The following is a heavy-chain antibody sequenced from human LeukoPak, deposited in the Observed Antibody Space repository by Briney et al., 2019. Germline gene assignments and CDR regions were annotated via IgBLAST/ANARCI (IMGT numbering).Heavy chain of an antibody. CDR1: GYTFTSNW. Sequence: GESLKTSCKASGYTFTSNWIGWVRQLPGKGLEWMGIIYPADSDTRYSPSFQGQVTLSADKSITTAYLQWSSLKASDTAIYYCARQVPSDYWGQGTLVTVSS. CDR2: IYPADSDT. J-gene: IGHJ4*02. CDR3: ARQVPSDY. V-gene: IGHV5-51*01.